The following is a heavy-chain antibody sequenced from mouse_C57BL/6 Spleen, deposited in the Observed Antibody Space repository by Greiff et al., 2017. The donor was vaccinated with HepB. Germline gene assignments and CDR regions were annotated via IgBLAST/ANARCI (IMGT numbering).Heavy chain of an antibody. D-gene: IGHD1-1*01. Sequence: QVQLQQPGAELVKPGASVKLSCKASGYTFTSYWMHWVKQRPGQGLEWIGMIHPNSGSTNYNEKLKSKATLTVDKATSTAYMQLSSLTSEDSAVYYCARGDSSYFDYWGQGTTLTVSS. J-gene: IGHJ2*01. CDR2: IHPNSGST. V-gene: IGHV1-64*01. CDR3: ARGDSSYFDY. CDR1: GYTFTSYW.